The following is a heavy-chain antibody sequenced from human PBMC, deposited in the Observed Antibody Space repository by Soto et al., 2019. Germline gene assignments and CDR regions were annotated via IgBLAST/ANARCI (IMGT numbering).Heavy chain of an antibody. CDR2: ITSDGSGT. CDR1: GFTFNTYW. Sequence: PVGSLRLSCAASGFTFNTYWMHWVRRPPGKGLVWVARITSDGSGTTYADSVKGRFTISRDNAKNTLYLQMNSLRADDTAVYYCVRHFDKWGQGTLVTVSS. CDR3: VRHFDK. J-gene: IGHJ4*02. V-gene: IGHV3-74*01.